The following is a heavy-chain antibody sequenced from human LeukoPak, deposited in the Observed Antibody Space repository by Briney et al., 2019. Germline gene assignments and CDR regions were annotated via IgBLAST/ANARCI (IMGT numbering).Heavy chain of an antibody. Sequence: SETLSLTCTVSGVSISSGGYYWSWIRQHPGKGLEWIGEIYHSGSTNYNPSLKSRVTISVDKSKNQFSLMLSSVTAADTAVYYCARDIAAAGITIPWGQGTLVTVSS. CDR1: GVSISSGGYY. V-gene: IGHV4-31*03. J-gene: IGHJ5*02. CDR2: IYHSGST. D-gene: IGHD6-13*01. CDR3: ARDIAAAGITIP.